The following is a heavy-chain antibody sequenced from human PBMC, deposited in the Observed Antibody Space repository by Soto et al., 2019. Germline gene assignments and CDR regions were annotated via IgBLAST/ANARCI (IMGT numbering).Heavy chain of an antibody. CDR3: ARGRYGDY. CDR2: ISAHNGNT. Sequence: QVHLVQSGAEVKKPGASVKVSCKASGYTFTSYGITWVRQAPGQGLEWMGWISAHNGNTDYAQKLQGRGIVTRDTSTSTAYMELRSQISDDTAVYYCARGRYGDYWGQGALVTVSS. V-gene: IGHV1-18*01. CDR1: GYTFTSYG. J-gene: IGHJ4*02. D-gene: IGHD1-1*01.